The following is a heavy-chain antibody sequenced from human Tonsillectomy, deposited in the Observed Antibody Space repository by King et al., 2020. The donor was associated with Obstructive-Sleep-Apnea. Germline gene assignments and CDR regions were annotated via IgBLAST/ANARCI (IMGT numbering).Heavy chain of an antibody. CDR3: AKLRPVIRGLGGYFDS. D-gene: IGHD3-10*01. CDR2: IYASGNI. Sequence: QLQESGPGLVKPSETLSLTCNVSGASISTDCWSWIRQPAGKGLEWIGHIYASGNINYNPSLQSRFTVSVDTPKNQFSLNLKSVTAADTAVYYCAKLRPVIRGLGGYFDSWGLGTLVTVSS. V-gene: IGHV4-4*07. CDR1: GASISTDC. J-gene: IGHJ4*02.